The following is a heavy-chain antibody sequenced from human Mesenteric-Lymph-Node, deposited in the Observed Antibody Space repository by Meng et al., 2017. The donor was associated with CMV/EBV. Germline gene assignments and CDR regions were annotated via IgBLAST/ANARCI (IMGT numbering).Heavy chain of an antibody. CDR3: AGELGSSYYYGMDV. CDR1: GFTFSDYY. V-gene: IGHV3-11*04. D-gene: IGHD1-26*01. J-gene: IGHJ6*02. Sequence: GESLKISCAASGFTFSDYYMSWIRQAPGKGLEWVSYISSSGSTIYYADSVKGRFTISRDNAKNSLYLQMNSLRAEDTAVYYCAGELGSSYYYGMDVWGQGTTVTVSS. CDR2: ISSSGSTI.